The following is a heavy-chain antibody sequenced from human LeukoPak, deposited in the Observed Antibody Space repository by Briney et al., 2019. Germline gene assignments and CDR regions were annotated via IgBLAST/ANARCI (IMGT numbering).Heavy chain of an antibody. V-gene: IGHV3-74*01. CDR2: INTDGSST. D-gene: IGHD3-22*01. Sequence: PGGSLRLSCAASGFTFSSYWMHWVRQAPGKGLVWVSRINTDGSSTSYADSVKGRFTISRDNAKNTLYLQMNSLRAEDTDVYYCARGPYYYDSSGYYYGWGQGTLVTVSS. J-gene: IGHJ4*02. CDR3: ARGPYYYDSSGYYYG. CDR1: GFTFSSYW.